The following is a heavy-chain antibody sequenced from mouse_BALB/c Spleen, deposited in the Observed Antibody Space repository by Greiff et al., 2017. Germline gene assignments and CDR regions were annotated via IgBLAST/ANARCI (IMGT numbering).Heavy chain of an antibody. CDR2: INPYNGAT. CDR1: GYSFTGYY. D-gene: IGHD1-1*01. CDR3: AREDLGYYGSSPAGFAY. J-gene: IGHJ3*01. Sequence: EVQLQQSGPELVKPGASVKISCKASGYSFTGYYMHWVKQSHVKSLEWIGRINPYNGATSYNQNFKDKASLTVDKSSSTAYMELHSLTSEDSAVYYCAREDLGYYGSSPAGFAYWGQGTLVTVSA. V-gene: IGHV1-26*01.